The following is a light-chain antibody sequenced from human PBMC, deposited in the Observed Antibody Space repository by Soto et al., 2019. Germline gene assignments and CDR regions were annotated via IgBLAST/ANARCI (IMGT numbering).Light chain of an antibody. V-gene: IGLV1-44*01. CDR3: AAWDDSLNGVV. J-gene: IGLJ7*01. CDR2: GND. Sequence: QSVLTQPPSASGTPGQRGTISCYGSSSNIGGNIVNWYQQLPGTAPKLLLFGNDRRPSWVPDRFSGSKSGTSASLAISGLQSEDEANYYCAAWDDSLNGVVFGGGTQLTVL. CDR1: SSNIGGNI.